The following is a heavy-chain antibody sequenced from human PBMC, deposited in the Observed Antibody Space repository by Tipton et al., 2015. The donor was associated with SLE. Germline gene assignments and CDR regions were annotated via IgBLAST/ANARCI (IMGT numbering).Heavy chain of an antibody. D-gene: IGHD3-22*01. V-gene: IGHV1-18*01. CDR3: ARFYYDSSGYVD. J-gene: IGHJ4*02. CDR2: ISAYNGNT. Sequence: QLVQSGPEVKKPGASVKVSCKASGSIFSSYGISWVRQAPGQGLEWMGWISAYNGNTNYAQKLQGRVTMTTDTSMTTAYMELRTLRSDDTAVYYCARFYYDSSGYVDWGQGTLVTVSS. CDR1: GSIFSSYG.